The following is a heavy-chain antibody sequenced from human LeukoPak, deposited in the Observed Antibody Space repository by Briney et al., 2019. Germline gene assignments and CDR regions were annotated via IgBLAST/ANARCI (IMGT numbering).Heavy chain of an antibody. CDR1: GGSFSGYY. J-gene: IGHJ4*02. V-gene: IGHV4-34*01. D-gene: IGHD6-19*01. Sequence: PSETLSLTCAVYGGSFSGYYWSWIRQPPGKGLEWIGEINHSGSTNYNPSLKSRVTISVDTSKNQFSLKLSSVTAADTAVYYCASRGWLSGYWGQGTLVTVSS. CDR2: INHSGST. CDR3: ASRGWLSGY.